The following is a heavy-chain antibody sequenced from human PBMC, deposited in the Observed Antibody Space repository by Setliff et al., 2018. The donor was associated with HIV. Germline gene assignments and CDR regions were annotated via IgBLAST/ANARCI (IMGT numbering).Heavy chain of an antibody. V-gene: IGHV4-59*08. J-gene: IGHJ4*02. CDR3: ARRSAKSSFLYFDY. D-gene: IGHD3-16*02. CDR2: IYYGGNT. Sequence: PSETLSLTCAVYGGSFSSYYWSWIRQSPGKGLEWIGHIYYGGNTKYNPSLKSRVTMSSDTSKNQFSLKLSSVTAADTAVYYCARRSAKSSFLYFDYWGQGTLVTVS. CDR1: GGSFSSYY.